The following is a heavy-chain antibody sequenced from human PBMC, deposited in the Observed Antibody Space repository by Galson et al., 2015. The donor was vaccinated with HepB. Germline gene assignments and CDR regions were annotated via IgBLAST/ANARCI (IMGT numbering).Heavy chain of an antibody. D-gene: IGHD6-25*01. Sequence: SLRLSCAASGFTFSSYWMSWVRQAPGKGLELVANIKQDGSEKYYVDYMKGRFTISRDNAKNSLYLQMNSLRAEDTAVYYCARARRAAYYFDYWGQGTLVTVSS. CDR2: IKQDGSEK. J-gene: IGHJ4*02. CDR3: ARARRAAYYFDY. V-gene: IGHV3-7*03. CDR1: GFTFSSYW.